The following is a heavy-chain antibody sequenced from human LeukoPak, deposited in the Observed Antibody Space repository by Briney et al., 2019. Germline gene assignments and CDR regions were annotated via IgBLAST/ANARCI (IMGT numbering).Heavy chain of an antibody. J-gene: IGHJ6*01. Sequence: TGGSLRLSCAASGFTFSSYAMSWVRQAPGKGLEWVSAISGSGGSTYYGDCVNGRFNISRDNSKNPLYLQMKSLRAEDTAVYYCAKCTGQQLVPSSNYYGMDVWGQGTTVTVSS. D-gene: IGHD6-13*01. V-gene: IGHV3-23*01. CDR3: AKCTGQQLVPSSNYYGMDV. CDR2: ISGSGGST. CDR1: GFTFSSYA.